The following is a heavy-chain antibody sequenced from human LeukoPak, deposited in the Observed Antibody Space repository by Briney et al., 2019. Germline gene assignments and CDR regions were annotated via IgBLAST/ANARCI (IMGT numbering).Heavy chain of an antibody. CDR1: GFPFSGYG. CDR3: AKDQGYYDSSGYYY. Sequence: PGRSLRLSCAASGFPFSGYGMNWVRQAPGKGLEWVAFIRYDGSNKYYADSVKGRFTISRDNSKNTLYLQMNSLRAEDTAVYYCAKDQGYYDSSGYYYWGQGTLVTVSS. CDR2: IRYDGSNK. V-gene: IGHV3-30*02. D-gene: IGHD3-22*01. J-gene: IGHJ4*02.